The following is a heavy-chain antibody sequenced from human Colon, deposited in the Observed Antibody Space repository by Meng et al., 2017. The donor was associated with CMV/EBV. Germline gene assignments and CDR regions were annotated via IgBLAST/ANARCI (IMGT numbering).Heavy chain of an antibody. CDR3: ARETGIPGTSGTSRVGWFDP. D-gene: IGHD1-1*01. J-gene: IGHJ5*02. V-gene: IGHV4-39*07. CDR2: IYYSGST. Sequence: SETLSLTCTVSGASVSSTVYYWGWIRQPPGKGLEWIGTIYYSGSTFYNPSLKSRVSISVDSSKNQFSLTLSSVTAADTAVYYCARETGIPGTSGTSRVGWFDPWGQGTLVTVSS. CDR1: GASVSSTVYY.